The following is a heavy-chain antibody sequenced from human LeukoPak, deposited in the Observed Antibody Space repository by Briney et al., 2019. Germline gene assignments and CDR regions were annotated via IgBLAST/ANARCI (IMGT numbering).Heavy chain of an antibody. V-gene: IGHV3-15*01. J-gene: IGHJ6*02. Sequence: GGSLRLSCAASGFTLSNAWMSWVRQAPGKGLEWVGRIRSKTEGGTTDYAAPVKDRFTISRDDSKNTLYLQMNSLKTEDTAVYYCSTMRGYYGMDVWGQGTTVTVFS. CDR3: STMRGYYGMDV. CDR1: GFTLSNAW. CDR2: IRSKTEGGTT.